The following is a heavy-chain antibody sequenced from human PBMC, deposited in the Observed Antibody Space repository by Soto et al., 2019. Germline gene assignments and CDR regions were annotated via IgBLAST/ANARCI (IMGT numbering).Heavy chain of an antibody. Sequence: GASVKVSCKGSGGTFSSYTISWVRQDPGQGLEWMGRIIPILGIANYAQKFQGRVTITADKSTSTAYMELSSLRSECTAVYYCARDPVCSSTSCYRGGIDPWCQGTLVTVSS. CDR3: ARDPVCSSTSCYRGGIDP. J-gene: IGHJ5*02. CDR1: GGTFSSYT. V-gene: IGHV1-69*04. CDR2: IIPILGIA. D-gene: IGHD2-2*01.